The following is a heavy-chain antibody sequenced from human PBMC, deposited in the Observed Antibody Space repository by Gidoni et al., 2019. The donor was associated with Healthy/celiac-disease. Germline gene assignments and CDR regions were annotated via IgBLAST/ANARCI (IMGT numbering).Heavy chain of an antibody. CDR1: GGSISSSTW. D-gene: IGHD2-15*01. J-gene: IGHJ3*02. Sequence: QVQLQESGPGLVKPSGTLSLTCAVSGGSISSSTWWSWVRQPPGKGLEWIGESYHSGRTNNNPSLKSRVTISVDKYKNQFSLKLSSVTAADTAVYYCARGCRGREYCSGGSFVVGDALDIWGQGTMVTVSS. CDR2: SYHSGRT. CDR3: ARGCRGREYCSGGSFVVGDALDI. V-gene: IGHV4-4*02.